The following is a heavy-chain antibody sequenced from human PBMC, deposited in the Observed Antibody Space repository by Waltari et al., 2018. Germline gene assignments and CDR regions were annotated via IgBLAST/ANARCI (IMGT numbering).Heavy chain of an antibody. Sequence: EVQLLESGGGLVQPGGSLRLSCAASGFTFSSYAMSWVRQAPGKGLEWVSAISGSGGSTYYADSVKGRFTISRDNSKNTRYLQMNSLRAEDTAVYYCAKELSGGMGATYYFDYWGQGTLVTVSS. J-gene: IGHJ4*02. V-gene: IGHV3-23*01. D-gene: IGHD1-26*01. CDR2: ISGSGGST. CDR3: AKELSGGMGATYYFDY. CDR1: GFTFSSYA.